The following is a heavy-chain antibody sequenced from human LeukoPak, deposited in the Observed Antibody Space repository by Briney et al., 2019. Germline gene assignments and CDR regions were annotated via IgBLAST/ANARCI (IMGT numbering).Heavy chain of an antibody. V-gene: IGHV3-23*01. J-gene: IGHJ5*02. CDR1: GFSISGYA. D-gene: IGHD6-6*01. CDR2: INSNGNT. CDR3: AKDQVGWTSSRFDP. Sequence: GASLRLSCAASGFSISGYAMSWVRQAPGKGLEWVSGINSNGNTYNSDSVTGRFTISRDNSKNTLYLQMNSLRVEDTAVYYCAKDQVGWTSSRFDPWGQGTVVTVSS.